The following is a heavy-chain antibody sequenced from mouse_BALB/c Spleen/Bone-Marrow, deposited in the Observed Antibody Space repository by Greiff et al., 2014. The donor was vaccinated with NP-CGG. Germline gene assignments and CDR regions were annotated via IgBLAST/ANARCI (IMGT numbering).Heavy chain of an antibody. Sequence: QVQLQQSGAELVMPGASVKMSCKASGYTFTDYWMHWVKQRPGQGLEWIGAIDTSDSYTSYNQKFKGKATLTVDESSSTAYMQLISLTSDDSAVYYCARDYYGRGWYFDVWGAGTTVTVSS. CDR1: GYTFTDYW. V-gene: IGHV1-69*01. J-gene: IGHJ1*01. CDR3: ARDYYGRGWYFDV. D-gene: IGHD1-1*01. CDR2: IDTSDSYT.